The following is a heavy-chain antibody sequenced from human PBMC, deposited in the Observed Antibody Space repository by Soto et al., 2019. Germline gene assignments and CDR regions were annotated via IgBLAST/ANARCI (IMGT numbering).Heavy chain of an antibody. CDR1: GGIFSSNT. CDR3: ASKAAFGGDCYAFES. J-gene: IGHJ4*02. D-gene: IGHD2-21*02. V-gene: IGHV1-69*06. CDR2: IIPLFGTA. Sequence: QVYLVQSGAEVKNPGSSVKISCKASGGIFSSNTINWVRQAAGQGLEWMGGIIPLFGTANYAEKFQGRVTITADKSPKTEYMELTSLRSEDTAGYYCASKAAFGGDCYAFESWGQGTLVTVSS.